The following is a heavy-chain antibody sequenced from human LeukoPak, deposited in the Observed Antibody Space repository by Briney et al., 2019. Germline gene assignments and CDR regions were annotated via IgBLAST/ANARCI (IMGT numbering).Heavy chain of an antibody. D-gene: IGHD2-15*01. Sequence: EESLKISCKGSGCSSTSYWIGWVRQMPGKGLEWMGIIYPGDSDTRYSPSFQGQVTISADKSISTAYLQWSSLKASDTAMYYCARRRYYCSGGSCSTGRFDPWGQGTLVTVSS. CDR3: ARRRYYCSGGSCSTGRFDP. CDR1: GCSSTSYW. V-gene: IGHV5-51*01. CDR2: IYPGDSDT. J-gene: IGHJ5*02.